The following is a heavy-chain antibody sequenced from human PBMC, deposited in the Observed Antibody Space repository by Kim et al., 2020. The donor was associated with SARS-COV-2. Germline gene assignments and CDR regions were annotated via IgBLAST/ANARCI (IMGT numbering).Heavy chain of an antibody. CDR2: ISYDGSNK. D-gene: IGHD2-15*01. CDR1: GFTFSSYA. J-gene: IGHJ6*02. V-gene: IGHV3-30-3*01. CDR3: ARAGYCSGGSCYIWHSYYYYGMDV. Sequence: GGSLRLSCAASGFTFSSYAMHWVRQAPGKGLEWVAVISYDGSNKYYADSVKGRFTISRDNSKNTLYLQMNSLRAEDTAVYYCARAGYCSGGSCYIWHSYYYYGMDVWGQGTTVTVSS.